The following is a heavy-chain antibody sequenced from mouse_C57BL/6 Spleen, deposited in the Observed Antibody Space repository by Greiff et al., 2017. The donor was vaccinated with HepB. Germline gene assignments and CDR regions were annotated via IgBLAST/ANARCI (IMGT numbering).Heavy chain of an antibody. CDR2: IYPGSGNT. CDR1: GYTFTDYY. Sequence: VQLQQSGAELVRPGASVKLSCKASGYTFTDYYINWVKQRPGQGLEWIARIYPGSGNTYYNEKFKGKATLTAEKSSSTAYMQLSSLTSEDSAVYFCARAGDGYYDYAMDYWGQGTSVTVSS. CDR3: ARAGDGYYDYAMDY. D-gene: IGHD2-3*01. J-gene: IGHJ4*01. V-gene: IGHV1-76*01.